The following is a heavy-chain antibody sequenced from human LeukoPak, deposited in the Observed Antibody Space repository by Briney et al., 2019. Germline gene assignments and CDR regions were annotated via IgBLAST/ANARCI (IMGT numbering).Heavy chain of an antibody. J-gene: IGHJ4*02. Sequence: PGGSLRLPCAASGFTFSSYAMSWVRQAPGKGLEWVSAISGSGGSTYYADSVKGRFTISRDNSKNTLYLQMNSLRAEDTAVYYCAKDVQWLVRPYYFDYWGQGTLVTVSS. D-gene: IGHD6-19*01. CDR3: AKDVQWLVRPYYFDY. CDR1: GFTFSSYA. V-gene: IGHV3-23*01. CDR2: ISGSGGST.